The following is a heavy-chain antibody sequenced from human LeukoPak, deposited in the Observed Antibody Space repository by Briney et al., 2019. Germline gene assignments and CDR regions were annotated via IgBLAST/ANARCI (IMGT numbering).Heavy chain of an antibody. CDR1: GYSISGGYY. Sequence: SETLSLTCTVSGYSISGGYYWGWIRQPPGKGLEWIGSIYHSGSTYYDSSLKSRVTISVDTSKNQFSLNLGSVSAADTAVYYCARTLLPAVKGAFDIWGQGTMVTVSS. D-gene: IGHD3-22*01. CDR2: IYHSGST. J-gene: IGHJ3*02. V-gene: IGHV4-38-2*02. CDR3: ARTLLPAVKGAFDI.